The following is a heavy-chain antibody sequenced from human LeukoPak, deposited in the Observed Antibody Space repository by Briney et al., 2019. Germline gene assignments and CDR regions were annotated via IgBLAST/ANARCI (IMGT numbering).Heavy chain of an antibody. CDR1: GGSISSYY. V-gene: IGHV4-59*01. D-gene: IGHD2-15*01. CDR2: IYYTGTT. Sequence: SETLSLTCTVSGGSISSYYWSWIRQPPGKGLEWIGYIYYTGTTNYNPSLKSRVTISVDTSKNQSSLKLSSVTAADTAVYYCARGGWRLDYWGQGTLVTVSS. CDR3: ARGGWRLDY. J-gene: IGHJ4*02.